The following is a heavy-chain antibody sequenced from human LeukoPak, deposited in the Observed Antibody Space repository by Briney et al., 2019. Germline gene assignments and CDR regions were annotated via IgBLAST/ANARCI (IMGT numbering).Heavy chain of an antibody. CDR1: GGSISAYF. CDR2: IHNIGGT. D-gene: IGHD6-19*01. CDR3: ARQVVAVAGTGYFDY. Sequence: SETLSLTCTVSGGSISAYFWSWIRQPPGKGLEWIGYIHNIGGTKYNPSLKSRVTISVDTSKNQFSLKLSSVAAADTAVYFCARQVVAVAGTGYFDYWGQGTLVTVSS. V-gene: IGHV4-59*08. J-gene: IGHJ4*02.